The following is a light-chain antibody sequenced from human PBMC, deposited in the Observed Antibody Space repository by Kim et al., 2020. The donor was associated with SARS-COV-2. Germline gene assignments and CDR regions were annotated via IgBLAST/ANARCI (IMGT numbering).Light chain of an antibody. J-gene: IGLJ3*02. V-gene: IGLV2-14*03. CDR1: SSDFGDYDY. CDR3: SSYTNTITL. CDR2: NVN. Sequence: PVQSITISCTGTSSDFGDYDYVSWYQQHPGKAPKLMIYNVNSWPSGVSNRFSGSKSGYTASLTISGLQAEDEADYYCSSYTNTITLFGGGTQLTVL.